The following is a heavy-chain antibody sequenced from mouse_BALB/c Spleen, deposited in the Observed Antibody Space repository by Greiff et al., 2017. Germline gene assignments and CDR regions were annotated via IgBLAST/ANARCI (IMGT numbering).Heavy chain of an antibody. CDR1: GFTFSSYA. D-gene: IGHD1-1*01. J-gene: IGHJ3*01. Sequence: EVKVVESGGGLVKPGGSLKLSCAASGFTFSSYAMSWVRQTPEKRLEWVASISSGGSTYYPDSVKGRFTISRDNARNILYLQMSSLRSEDTAMYYCARGETTVVARQFAYWGQGTLVTVAA. CDR3: ARGETTVVARQFAY. CDR2: ISSGGST. V-gene: IGHV5-6-5*01.